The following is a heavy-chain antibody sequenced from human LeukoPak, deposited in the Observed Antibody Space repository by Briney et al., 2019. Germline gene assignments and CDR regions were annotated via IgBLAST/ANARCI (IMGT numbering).Heavy chain of an antibody. V-gene: IGHV4-34*01. J-gene: IGHJ6*03. D-gene: IGHD6-25*01. Sequence: PSETLSLTCTVSGGSISSYYWSWIRQPPGKGLEWIGEVVHSGSTNYNPSLKSRVTISVDTSKNQFSLRLNSMTAADTAVYYCARGSRLRLIKAYYYLDVWGKGTTVTVSS. CDR1: GGSISSYY. CDR3: ARGSRLRLIKAYYYLDV. CDR2: VVHSGST.